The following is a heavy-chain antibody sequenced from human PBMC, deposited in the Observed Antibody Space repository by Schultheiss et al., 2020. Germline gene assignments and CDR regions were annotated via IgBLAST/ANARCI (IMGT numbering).Heavy chain of an antibody. V-gene: IGHV3-21*01. D-gene: IGHD3-10*01. J-gene: IGHJ5*02. Sequence: GGSLRLSCAASGFTFSSYSMNWVRQAPGKGLEWVSSISSSSSYIYYADSVKGRFTISRDNSKNTLYLQMNSLRAEDTAVYYCAKYGSGAGVGGWFDPWGQGTLVTVSS. CDR2: ISSSSSYI. CDR1: GFTFSSYS. CDR3: AKYGSGAGVGGWFDP.